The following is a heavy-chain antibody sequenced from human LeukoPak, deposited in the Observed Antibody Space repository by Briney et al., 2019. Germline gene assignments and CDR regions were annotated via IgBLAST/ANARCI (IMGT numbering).Heavy chain of an antibody. J-gene: IGHJ4*02. Sequence: SSGKVSCKASGGTFSSYAISWVRQAPGQGLEWGGRIIPILGIANYAQKFQGRVTITADKSTSTAYMELSSLRSEDTAVYYCARDRASYYDSSGYYQPFDYWGQGTLVTVSS. CDR3: ARDRASYYDSSGYYQPFDY. CDR2: IIPILGIA. D-gene: IGHD3-22*01. V-gene: IGHV1-69*04. CDR1: GGTFSSYA.